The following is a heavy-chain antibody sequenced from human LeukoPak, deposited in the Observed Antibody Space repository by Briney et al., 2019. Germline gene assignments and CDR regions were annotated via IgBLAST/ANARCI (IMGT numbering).Heavy chain of an antibody. CDR3: AKAYYYDSTGYYLSGDY. CDR1: GFTFSSYG. V-gene: IGHV3-23*01. CDR2: IRGSGDST. D-gene: IGHD3-22*01. Sequence: PGGSLRLSCAASGFTFSSYGMSWVRQAPGKGLEWVSAIRGSGDSTYYADSVKGRFTISRDNSRNTLYLQMNSLRAEDTAAYYCAKAYYYDSTGYYLSGDYWGQGTLVTVAS. J-gene: IGHJ4*02.